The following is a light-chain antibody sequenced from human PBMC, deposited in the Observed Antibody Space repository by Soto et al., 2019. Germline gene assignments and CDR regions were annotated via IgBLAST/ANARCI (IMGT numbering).Light chain of an antibody. CDR1: QSVTNAY. CDR2: GAS. V-gene: IGKV3-20*01. J-gene: IGKJ2*01. Sequence: EIVLTQSPGTLSFSPGERATLSCRASQSVTNAYVAWYQQKPGQAPRLLVYGASNRATGIPDRFSGSGSGTDFPLTISRLEPEDFAVYSCQQYGASPYTFGQGTKLEIK. CDR3: QQYGASPYT.